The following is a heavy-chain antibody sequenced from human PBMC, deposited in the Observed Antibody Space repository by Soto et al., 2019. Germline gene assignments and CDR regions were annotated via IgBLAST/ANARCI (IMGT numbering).Heavy chain of an antibody. CDR3: ARGGGSTKVDY. Sequence: QVQLQESGPGLVKPSQTLSLTCTVSGGYIPSSGYYWSWIRQNPGEGLEWIGFTSNRGSTSYNPSLKSRVTISVDTSSNQFSLNLKSVTAADTAVYYCARGGGSTKVDYWGQGTLVTVSP. V-gene: IGHV4-31*03. CDR1: GGYIPSSGYY. J-gene: IGHJ4*02. D-gene: IGHD2-2*01. CDR2: TSNRGST.